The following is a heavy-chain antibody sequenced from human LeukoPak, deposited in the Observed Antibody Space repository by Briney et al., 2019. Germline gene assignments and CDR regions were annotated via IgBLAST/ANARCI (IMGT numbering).Heavy chain of an antibody. J-gene: IGHJ4*02. CDR1: GFTFSSYA. CDR2: ISGSGGTT. D-gene: IGHD3-22*01. V-gene: IGHV3-23*01. CDR3: AKDYYYDSSGYYVVY. Sequence: GGSLRLSCAASGFTFSSYAMSWVRQAPGKGLEWVSAISGSGGTTYYADSVKGRFTISRDNSKNTLYLQMNSLRAEDTAVYYCAKDYYYDSSGYYVVYWGQGTLVTASS.